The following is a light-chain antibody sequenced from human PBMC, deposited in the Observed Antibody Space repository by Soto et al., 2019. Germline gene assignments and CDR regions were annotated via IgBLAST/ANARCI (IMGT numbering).Light chain of an antibody. CDR1: QSIGLA. CDR3: QQYNEWPET. CDR2: DAS. V-gene: IGKV3D-15*01. Sequence: ELLLTQSPATQSFSPGERATLSCRASQSIGLAIAWYQHKPGQAPRLLIFDASQRATGIPGRFSGSGSGTEFTLIISSLQSEDFAVYYCQQYNEWPETFGHGTKVDIK. J-gene: IGKJ1*01.